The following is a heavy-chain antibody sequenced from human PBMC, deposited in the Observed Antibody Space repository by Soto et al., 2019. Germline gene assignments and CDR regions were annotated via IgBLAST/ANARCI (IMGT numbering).Heavy chain of an antibody. CDR2: INTDGSNT. CDR1: GFTLINYW. J-gene: IGHJ4*02. V-gene: IGHV3-74*01. CDR3: ARVYYDSSGKPFPDY. Sequence: EVQLVESGGGLVQPGGSLRLSCAASGFTLINYWMHWVRQAPGKGLVWVSGINTDGSNTNYADSVKGRFTISRDNAKNTLSLQMNSLRAEDTAVYYCARVYYDSSGKPFPDYWGRGTLVTVSS. D-gene: IGHD3-22*01.